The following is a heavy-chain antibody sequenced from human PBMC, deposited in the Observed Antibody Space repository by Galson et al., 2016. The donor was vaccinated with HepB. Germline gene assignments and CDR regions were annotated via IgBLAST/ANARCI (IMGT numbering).Heavy chain of an antibody. CDR3: AKDPAFTDAFDV. Sequence: SLRLSCAASGFTFRDSPMSWVRQSPGKGLEWVSTVNVYDEDTHYADSVRGRFTISRDNSKNTLHLQMNDLRAEDTALYYCAKDPAFTDAFDVWGQGHWSPSLQ. CDR1: GFTFRDSP. CDR2: VNVYDEDT. J-gene: IGHJ3*01. V-gene: IGHV3-23*01.